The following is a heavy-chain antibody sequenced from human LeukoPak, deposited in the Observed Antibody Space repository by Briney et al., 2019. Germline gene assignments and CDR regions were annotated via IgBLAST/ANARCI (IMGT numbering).Heavy chain of an antibody. D-gene: IGHD3-22*01. CDR3: ARDPGPRIQGVVVISIYYYYGMDV. CDR1: GFTFSNAW. J-gene: IGHJ6*02. CDR2: IKSKTDGGTT. Sequence: GGSLRLSCAASGFTFSNAWMSWVRQAPGKGLEWVGRIKSKTDGGTTDYAAPVKGRFTISRDDSKNTLYLQMNSLRAEDTAVYYCARDPGPRIQGVVVISIYYYYGMDVWGQGTTVTVSS. V-gene: IGHV3-15*01.